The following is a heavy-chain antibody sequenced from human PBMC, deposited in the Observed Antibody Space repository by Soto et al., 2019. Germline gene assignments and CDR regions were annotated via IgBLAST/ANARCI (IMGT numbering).Heavy chain of an antibody. Sequence: GGSLRLSCAASGFTFSDYYMTWIRQAPGKGLEWVSYISTTSTYTHYADSVKGRFTISRDNAKNSLYLQMNSLRAEDTAVYYCAREIDSNYDGMDVWGQGXTVTVSS. CDR1: GFTFSDYY. J-gene: IGHJ6*02. CDR2: ISTTSTYT. D-gene: IGHD4-4*01. V-gene: IGHV3-11*06. CDR3: AREIDSNYDGMDV.